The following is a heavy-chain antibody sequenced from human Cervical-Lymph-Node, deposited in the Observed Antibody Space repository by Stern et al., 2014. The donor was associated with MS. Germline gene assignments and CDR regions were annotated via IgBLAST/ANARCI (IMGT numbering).Heavy chain of an antibody. CDR1: GYTFTKYL. J-gene: IGHJ5*02. CDR2: INSKTGAP. CDR3: ARDMSDFWSDYGHNWFDP. Sequence: QMQLVQSGSELKKPGASVTVSCKASGYTFTKYLIHWVRQAPGQGLEWMGWINSKTGAPMYARDFAGRFVFSLVKSVTQAYLQVSRLKTEDTAVYYCARDMSDFWSDYGHNWFDPWGQGTLVTVSS. V-gene: IGHV7-4-1*02. D-gene: IGHD3-3*01.